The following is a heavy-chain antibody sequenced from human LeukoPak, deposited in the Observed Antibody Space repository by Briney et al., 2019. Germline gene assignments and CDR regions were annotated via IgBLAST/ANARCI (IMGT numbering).Heavy chain of an antibody. CDR1: GGSISSDNW. Sequence: PSGTLSLTCAVSGGSISSDNWWTWVRQPPEKGLEWIGEIYHSGSTNYNPSLRSRVTLSVDKSKNQFSLKLTSVTAADTAVYYCARGPSVAAHLDYWGQGTLVTVSS. D-gene: IGHD5-12*01. CDR2: IYHSGST. V-gene: IGHV4-4*02. J-gene: IGHJ4*02. CDR3: ARGPSVAAHLDY.